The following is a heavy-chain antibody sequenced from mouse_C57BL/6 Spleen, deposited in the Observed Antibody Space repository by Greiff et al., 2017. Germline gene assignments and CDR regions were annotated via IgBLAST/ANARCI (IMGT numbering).Heavy chain of an antibody. D-gene: IGHD1-1*01. J-gene: IGHJ1*03. Sequence: QVQLQQPGAELVRPGSSVKLSCKASGYTFTSYWMHWVKQRPIQGLEWIGNIDPSDSETHYNQKFKDKATLTVDKSSSTAYMQLSRLTSEDYAVYYCARGGCYSSSHWYIDVWGTGTTVTVSS. CDR2: IDPSDSET. V-gene: IGHV1-52*01. CDR3: ARGGCYSSSHWYIDV. CDR1: GYTFTSYW.